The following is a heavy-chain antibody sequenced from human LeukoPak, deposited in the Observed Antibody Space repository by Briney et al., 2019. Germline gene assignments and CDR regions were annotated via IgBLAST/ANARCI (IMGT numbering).Heavy chain of an antibody. Sequence: AVTVSCKASGGTFSSYAISWVRQAPGQGLEWMGGIIPIFGTANYAQKFQGRVTITADKSTSTAYMELSSLRSEDTAVYYCARAGIAAALGPPDVWGKGTTVTVSS. CDR2: IIPIFGTA. J-gene: IGHJ6*04. CDR1: GGTFSSYA. V-gene: IGHV1-69*06. CDR3: ARAGIAAALGPPDV. D-gene: IGHD6-13*01.